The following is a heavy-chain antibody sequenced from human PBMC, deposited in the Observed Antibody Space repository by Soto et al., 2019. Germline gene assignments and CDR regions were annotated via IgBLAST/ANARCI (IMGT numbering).Heavy chain of an antibody. Sequence: EVQLLESGGGLVQPGGSQRLSCAASGFTVSSYAMSWVRQAPGKGLAWVSGISVSGGSTYYADSVKGRFTISRDNSKNTLYLQMNSLRAEDTAVYYCASNTRYDPPDYWGQGTLVTVSS. CDR3: ASNTRYDPPDY. CDR2: ISVSGGST. V-gene: IGHV3-23*01. J-gene: IGHJ4*02. CDR1: GFTVSSYA. D-gene: IGHD3-16*01.